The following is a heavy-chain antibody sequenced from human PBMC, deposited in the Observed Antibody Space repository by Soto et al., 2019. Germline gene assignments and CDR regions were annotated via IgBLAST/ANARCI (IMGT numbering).Heavy chain of an antibody. CDR3: ARGGGIVVVPAAIRNFHFDY. V-gene: IGHV1-69*01. CDR2: IIPIFGTA. J-gene: IGHJ4*02. D-gene: IGHD2-2*02. Sequence: QVQLVQSRAEVKKPGSSVKVSCKASGGTFSSYAISWVRQAPGQGLEWMGGIIPIFGTANYAQKFQGRVTITADESTSTAYMELSSLRSEDTAVYYCARGGGIVVVPAAIRNFHFDYWGQGTLVTVSS. CDR1: GGTFSSYA.